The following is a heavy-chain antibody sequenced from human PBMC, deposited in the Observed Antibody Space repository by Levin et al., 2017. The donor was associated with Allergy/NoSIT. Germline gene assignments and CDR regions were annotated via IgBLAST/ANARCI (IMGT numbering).Heavy chain of an antibody. CDR2: ISASGGST. CDR3: AKGPYSSSSRGYYFDY. V-gene: IGHV3-23*01. Sequence: HPGGSLRLSCAASGFTFSSYALSWVRQAPGKGLEWVSVISASGGSTDYADSVKGRFTISRDNSKNTLYLQMNSLRAEDTALYYCAKGPYSSSSRGYYFDYWGQGTLVTVSS. D-gene: IGHD6-6*01. J-gene: IGHJ4*02. CDR1: GFTFSSYA.